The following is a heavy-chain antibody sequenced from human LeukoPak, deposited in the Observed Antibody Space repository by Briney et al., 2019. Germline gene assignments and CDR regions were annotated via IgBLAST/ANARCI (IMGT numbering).Heavy chain of an antibody. V-gene: IGHV3-73*01. CDR3: TRHVGDSGYEFDY. D-gene: IGHD5-12*01. CDR2: IRSKANSYAT. Sequence: PGGSLRLSCAASGFTFSGSAMHWVRQASGKGLEWVGRIRSKANSYATAYAASVKGRFTISRDDSKNTAYLQMNSLKTEDTAVYYCTRHVGDSGYEFDYWGQGTLVTVSS. CDR1: GFTFSGSA. J-gene: IGHJ4*02.